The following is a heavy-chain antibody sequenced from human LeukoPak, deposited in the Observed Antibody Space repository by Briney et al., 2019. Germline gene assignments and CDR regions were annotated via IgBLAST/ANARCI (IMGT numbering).Heavy chain of an antibody. CDR2: IYYIGNT. CDR3: ARFRGSGWYYFDY. V-gene: IGHV4-61*01. Sequence: SETLSLTCTVSGGSVSSNTYHWSWIRQPPGKGLEWSGYIYYIGNTNYNPSLKSRPTISIDTSKNQFSLKLISVTAADTAVYYCARFRGSGWYYFDYWGQGTPVSVSS. CDR1: GGSVSSNTYH. J-gene: IGHJ4*02. D-gene: IGHD6-19*01.